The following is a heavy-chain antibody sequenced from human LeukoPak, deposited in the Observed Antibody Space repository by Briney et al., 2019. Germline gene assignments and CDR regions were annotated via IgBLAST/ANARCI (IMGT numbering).Heavy chain of an antibody. V-gene: IGHV4-38-2*02. CDR2: IYHSGST. J-gene: IGHJ4*02. CDR1: GYSISSGYY. D-gene: IGHD3-22*01. CDR3: ARERSGYSLFDY. Sequence: SETLSLTCTVSGYSISSGYYWGWIRQPPGKGLEWIGSIYHSGSTYYNPSLKSRVTISVDTSKNQFSLKLCSVTAADTAVYYCARERSGYSLFDYWGQGTLVTVSS.